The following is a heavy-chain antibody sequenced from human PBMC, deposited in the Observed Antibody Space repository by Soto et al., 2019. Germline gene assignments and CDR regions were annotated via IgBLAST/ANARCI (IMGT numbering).Heavy chain of an antibody. J-gene: IGHJ4*02. Sequence: ALRLSCAASGFTFDDYAMHWVRQAPGKGLEWVSGISWNSGSIGYADSVKGRFTISRDNAKNSLYLQMNSLRAEDTALYYCAKGQDDFWSGYVDYWGQGTLVTVSS. D-gene: IGHD3-3*01. CDR3: AKGQDDFWSGYVDY. V-gene: IGHV3-9*01. CDR1: GFTFDDYA. CDR2: ISWNSGSI.